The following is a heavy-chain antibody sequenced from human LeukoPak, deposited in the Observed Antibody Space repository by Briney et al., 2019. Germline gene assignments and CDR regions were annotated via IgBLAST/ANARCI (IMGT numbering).Heavy chain of an antibody. V-gene: IGHV3-43*01. CDR1: GFTFGDYT. D-gene: IGHD4-23*01. Sequence: GGSLRLSCAASGFTFGDYTMHWVRQAPGKGLEWVSLISWDGGSTYYADSVKGRFTISRDNSKNSLYLQMNSLRTEDTALYYCAKEPRIYGGNADAFDIWGQGTMVTVSS. CDR3: AKEPRIYGGNADAFDI. J-gene: IGHJ3*02. CDR2: ISWDGGST.